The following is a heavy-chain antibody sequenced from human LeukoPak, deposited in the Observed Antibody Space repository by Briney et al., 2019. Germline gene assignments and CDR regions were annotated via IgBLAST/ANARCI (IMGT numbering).Heavy chain of an antibody. J-gene: IGHJ4*02. CDR3: AREESEGFDY. D-gene: IGHD1-14*01. CDR1: GFTFSSYS. Sequence: PGGSLRLSCAASGFTFSSYSMNWVRQASGKGLEWVSSIGGSSSSIYYADSLKGRFTISRDNAKNSLYLQMNSLRAEDTAVYYCAREESEGFDYWGQGTLVTVSS. V-gene: IGHV3-21*01. CDR2: IGGSSSSI.